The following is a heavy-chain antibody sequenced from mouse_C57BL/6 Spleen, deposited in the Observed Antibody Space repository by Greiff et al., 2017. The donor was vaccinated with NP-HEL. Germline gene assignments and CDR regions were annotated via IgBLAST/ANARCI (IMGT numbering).Heavy chain of an antibody. Sequence: EVQRVESGGDLVKPGGSLKLSCAASGFTFSSYGMSWVRQTPDKRLEWVATISSGGSYTYYPDSVKVRFTISRDNAKNTLYLQMSSLKSEDTAMYYCARQVVAYYFDYWGQGTTLTVSS. CDR1: GFTFSSYG. V-gene: IGHV5-6*01. CDR2: ISSGGSYT. CDR3: ARQVVAYYFDY. D-gene: IGHD1-1*01. J-gene: IGHJ2*01.